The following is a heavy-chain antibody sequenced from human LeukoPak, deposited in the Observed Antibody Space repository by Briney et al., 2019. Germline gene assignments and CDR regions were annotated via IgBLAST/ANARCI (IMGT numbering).Heavy chain of an antibody. V-gene: IGHV3-15*07. J-gene: IGHJ4*02. D-gene: IGHD6-19*01. Sequence: PGGSLRLSCAASGFTFSNAWMNWVRQAPGKGLEWVGRIKSKTDGGTTDYAAPVKGRFTISRDDSKNTLYLQMNRLKTEDTAVYYCTTDPGYSSGWDRVYWGQGTLVTVSS. CDR2: IKSKTDGGTT. CDR3: TTDPGYSSGWDRVY. CDR1: GFTFSNAW.